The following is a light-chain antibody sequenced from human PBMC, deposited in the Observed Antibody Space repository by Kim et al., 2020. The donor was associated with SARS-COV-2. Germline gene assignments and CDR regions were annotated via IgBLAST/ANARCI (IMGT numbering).Light chain of an antibody. CDR2: GKN. V-gene: IGLV3-19*01. CDR1: SLRSYY. J-gene: IGLJ3*02. Sequence: AVGLRVSITSQGDSLRSYYASLHQQKPGPAPVLVIYGKNNRPSGIPDRFSGSSSGTTASLTITGAQAEDEADYYCNSRDSSGSHLVFGGGTQLTVL. CDR3: NSRDSSGSHLV.